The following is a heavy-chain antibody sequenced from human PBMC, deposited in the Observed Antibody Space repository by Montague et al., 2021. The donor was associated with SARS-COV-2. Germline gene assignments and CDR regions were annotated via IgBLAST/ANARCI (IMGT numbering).Heavy chain of an antibody. J-gene: IGHJ5*02. CDR2: IYQSGTT. Sequence: TLSLTCAVSGASISNGGYTWSWIRRPPGKGLEWIGYIYQSGTTRYXXXLKSRVTMPVDKSKNQFSLQLTSVIAADTAIYFCARSMIRGGLNWFDPWGQGTLVTVSS. V-gene: IGHV4-30-2*01. CDR3: ARSMIRGGLNWFDP. D-gene: IGHD3-10*01. CDR1: GASISNGGYT.